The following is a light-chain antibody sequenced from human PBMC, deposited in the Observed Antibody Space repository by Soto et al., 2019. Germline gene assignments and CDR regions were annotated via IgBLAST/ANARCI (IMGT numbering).Light chain of an antibody. V-gene: IGLV2-11*01. Sequence: QSALTQPRSVSGSPGQSVTISCTGTTSDVDDYNYVSWYQQHPGKAPKLMIYDVTKRPSGVPDRFSGSKSGNTASLTISGLQADDEADYYCSSYRSGATPYVIFGGGTKLTVL. CDR1: TSDVDDYNY. CDR2: DVT. CDR3: SSYRSGATPYVI. J-gene: IGLJ2*01.